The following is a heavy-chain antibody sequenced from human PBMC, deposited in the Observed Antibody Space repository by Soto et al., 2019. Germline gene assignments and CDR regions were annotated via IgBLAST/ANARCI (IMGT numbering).Heavy chain of an antibody. CDR2: IIPIFGTA. V-gene: IGHV1-69*13. J-gene: IGHJ4*02. D-gene: IGHD5-18*01. CDR3: ARVLRGYSYGIFDY. CDR1: GGTFSSYA. Sequence: VASVKVSCKASGGTFSSYAISWVRQAPGQGLEWMGGIIPIFGTANYAQKFQGRVTITADESTSTAYMELSSLRSEDTAVYYCARVLRGYSYGIFDYWGQGTLVTVSS.